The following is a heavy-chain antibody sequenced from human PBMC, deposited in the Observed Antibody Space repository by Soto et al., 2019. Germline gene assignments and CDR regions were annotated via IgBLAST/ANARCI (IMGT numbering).Heavy chain of an antibody. V-gene: IGHV5-51*01. J-gene: IGHJ6*02. D-gene: IGHD6-13*01. CDR1: GYSFTSYW. Sequence: RGESLKISCKGSGYSFTSYWIGWVRQTPGKGLGSMGIIYPGDSGTRYSPSFQGQVTISADKSISIAYLQWSSLKASDTAMYYCARTAAAGKYYYGMDVWGQGTTVTVSS. CDR2: IYPGDSGT. CDR3: ARTAAAGKYYYGMDV.